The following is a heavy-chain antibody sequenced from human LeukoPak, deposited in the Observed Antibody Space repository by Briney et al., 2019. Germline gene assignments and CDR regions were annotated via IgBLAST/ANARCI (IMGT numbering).Heavy chain of an antibody. CDR1: GFTFDDYA. V-gene: IGHV3-9*01. D-gene: IGHD5-18*01. CDR2: ISWNSGSI. CDR3: AKGHTYGFDYVDY. J-gene: IGHJ4*02. Sequence: GRSLRLSCAASGFTFDDYAMLWVRQTPGKGLEWVSGISWNSGSIGYADSVKGRFTISRDNAKNSLYLQMSSLRTEDTALYYCAKGHTYGFDYVDYWGQGTLVTVSS.